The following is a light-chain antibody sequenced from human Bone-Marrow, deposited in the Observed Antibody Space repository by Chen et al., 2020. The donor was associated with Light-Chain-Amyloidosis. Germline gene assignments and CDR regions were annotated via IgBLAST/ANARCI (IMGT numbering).Light chain of an antibody. CDR1: SSNIGAGYD. Sequence: QSVLTQPPSVSGAPGQRATIPSTGSSSNIGAGYDVHWYQQLPGTAPKLLIYGNSNRPSGVPDRFSGSKSGTSASLAITGRQAEDEADYYCQSYDSSLSGWVFGGGTKLTVL. V-gene: IGLV1-40*01. CDR2: GNS. CDR3: QSYDSSLSGWV. J-gene: IGLJ3*02.